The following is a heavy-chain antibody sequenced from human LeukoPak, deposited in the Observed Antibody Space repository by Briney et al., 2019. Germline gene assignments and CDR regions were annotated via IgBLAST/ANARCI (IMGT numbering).Heavy chain of an antibody. D-gene: IGHD3-9*01. J-gene: IGHJ5*02. V-gene: IGHV1-18*01. Sequence: ASVKISCKASGDTFSSYAISWVRQAPGQRLECMGCVTSYNGDTNYAQKFQGRVTMSADTATSTACMELRSLRFDDTAIYYCVKDWNILTGRNCFDPWGQGTLVTVSS. CDR2: VTSYNGDT. CDR3: VKDWNILTGRNCFDP. CDR1: GDTFSSYA.